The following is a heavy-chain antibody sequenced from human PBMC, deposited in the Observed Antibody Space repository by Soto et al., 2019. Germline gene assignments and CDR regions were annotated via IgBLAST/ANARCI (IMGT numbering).Heavy chain of an antibody. CDR2: IYYSGNT. CDR3: AREGGRYCTGGSCQVDY. D-gene: IGHD2-15*01. CDR1: DGSIGSSSCC. V-gene: IGHV4-39*02. Sequence: PSQTMSVTWSVSDGSIGSSSCCWGRIRQPPGKGLEWIGSIYYSGNTYYTPSLKSRVTISVDTSRNQFSLKLSSVTAADTAVYYCAREGGRYCTGGSCQVDYWGQGTLVTVSS. J-gene: IGHJ4*02.